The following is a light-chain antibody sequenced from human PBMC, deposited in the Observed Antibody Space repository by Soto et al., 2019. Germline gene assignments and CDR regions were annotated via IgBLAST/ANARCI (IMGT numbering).Light chain of an antibody. V-gene: IGLV2-14*01. CDR2: EVS. CDR1: SSDVGKYNY. J-gene: IGLJ2*01. CDR3: SSYTGSSINTVV. Sequence: QSALTQPASVSGSPGQSITISCTGTSSDVGKYNYVSWYQQYPAKAPKLMIFEVSNRPSGVSNRFSGSKSGNTASLTTSGLQAEDEAEYYCSSYTGSSINTVVFGGGTKLTVL.